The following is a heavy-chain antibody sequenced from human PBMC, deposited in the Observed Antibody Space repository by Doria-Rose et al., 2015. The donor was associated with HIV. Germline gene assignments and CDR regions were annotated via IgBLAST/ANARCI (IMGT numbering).Heavy chain of an antibody. Sequence: QESGPVLVKPTETLTLTCTVSGVSLSSPGMGVSWIRQPPGKALEWLANSFADDERSYKTSLKGRLTISRGTSKSQLVLTMTDMDPVDTATYYCARIKSSRWYHKYYFDFWGQGTLVIVSA. V-gene: IGHV2-26*01. CDR2: SFADDER. J-gene: IGHJ4*02. CDR3: ARIKSSRWYHKYYFDF. D-gene: IGHD6-13*01. CDR1: GVSLSSPGMG.